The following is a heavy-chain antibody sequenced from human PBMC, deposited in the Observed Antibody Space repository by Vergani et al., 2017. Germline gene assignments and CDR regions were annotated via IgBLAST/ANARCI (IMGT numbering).Heavy chain of an antibody. J-gene: IGHJ4*02. Sequence: EVQLVESGGGLVQPGRSLRLSCAASGFTFDDYAMHWVRQAPGKGLEWVSGISWNSGSIGYADSVKGRFTISRDNAKNSLYLQMNSLRAEDTALYYCAGGKAAAWTHFDYWGQGTLVTVSS. V-gene: IGHV3-9*01. CDR1: GFTFDDYA. D-gene: IGHD6-13*01. CDR2: ISWNSGSI. CDR3: AGGKAAAWTHFDY.